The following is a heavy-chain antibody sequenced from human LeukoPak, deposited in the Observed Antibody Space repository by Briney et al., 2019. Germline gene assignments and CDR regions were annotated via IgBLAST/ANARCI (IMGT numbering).Heavy chain of an antibody. J-gene: IGHJ2*01. CDR3: ARRGYSSGHWYFDL. Sequence: PGGSLRLSCAASGFTFSSYSMNWVRQAPGKGPEWVSYISSSSSTIYYADSVKGRFTISRDNAKNSLYLQMNSLRVEDTAVYYCARRGYSSGHWYFDLWGRGTLVTVSS. CDR1: GFTFSSYS. D-gene: IGHD6-19*01. CDR2: ISSSSSTI. V-gene: IGHV3-48*01.